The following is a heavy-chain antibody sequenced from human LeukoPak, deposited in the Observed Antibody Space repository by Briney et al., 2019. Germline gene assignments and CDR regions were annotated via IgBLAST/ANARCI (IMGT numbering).Heavy chain of an antibody. Sequence: LSLTCGVYGGSFRGYYWSWIRQPPGKGLEWIGDINYSGITNHNPSLKGRVTISLDTSKNQFSLKVTSVTAADTAVYYCARGPFAPDVWGQGTTVTVSS. J-gene: IGHJ6*02. CDR1: GGSFRGYY. V-gene: IGHV4-34*01. CDR3: ARGPFAPDV. CDR2: INYSGIT.